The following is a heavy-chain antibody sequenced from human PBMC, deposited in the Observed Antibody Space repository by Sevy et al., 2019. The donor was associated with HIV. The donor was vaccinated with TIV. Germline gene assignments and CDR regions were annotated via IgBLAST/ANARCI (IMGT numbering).Heavy chain of an antibody. CDR2: INNGGST. V-gene: IGHV3-23*01. CDR3: ASGDTTMITDLDY. Sequence: GGSLRLSCGASGFTFSNYAMSWVRQAPGKGPEWVSGINNGGSTYYADSVKGRFTISRDNSKRMVFLKMKRLRAEDTAVYYCASGDTTMITDLDYWGQGALVTVSS. D-gene: IGHD5-18*01. J-gene: IGHJ4*02. CDR1: GFTFSNYA.